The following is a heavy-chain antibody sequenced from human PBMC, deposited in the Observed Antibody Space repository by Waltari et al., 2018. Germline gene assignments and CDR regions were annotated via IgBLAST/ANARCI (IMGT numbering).Heavy chain of an antibody. V-gene: IGHV4-31*03. Sequence: QVQLQESGPGLVKPSQTLSLTCTVSGGSISSGGYYWSWIRQHPGKGLEWIGYIYYSGSTYYNPSLKSRVTISVDTSKNQFSLRLSSVTAADTAVYYCARDPSGIAARPVDYWGQGTLVTVSS. CDR1: GGSISSGGYY. CDR3: ARDPSGIAARPVDY. D-gene: IGHD6-6*01. J-gene: IGHJ4*02. CDR2: IYYSGST.